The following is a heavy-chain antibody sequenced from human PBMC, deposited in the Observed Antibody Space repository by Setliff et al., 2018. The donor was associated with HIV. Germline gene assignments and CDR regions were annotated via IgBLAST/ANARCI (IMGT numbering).Heavy chain of an antibody. V-gene: IGHV1-69*06. CDR2: IIPMFGTA. CDR1: GYTFNNYY. Sequence: SVKVSCKASGYTFNNYYMHWVRQAPGHGLEWMGGIIPMFGTADYAQKFQGRLTISADKSTTTVYMELSSLRSEDTAVYFCARDRGGYYECFDYWGQGTLVTVSS. J-gene: IGHJ4*02. CDR3: ARDRGGYYECFDY. D-gene: IGHD1-26*01.